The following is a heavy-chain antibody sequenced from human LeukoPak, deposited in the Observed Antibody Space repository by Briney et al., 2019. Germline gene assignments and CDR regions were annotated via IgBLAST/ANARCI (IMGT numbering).Heavy chain of an antibody. CDR2: IYYSGST. Sequence: SETLSLTCTVSGESISGFYWNWIRQPPGKGLEWIGYIYYSGSTNYNPSLKSRVTISIDTSKNQFSLKLSSVTAADTAVYYCARMTRGYGAFDVWGQGTMVTVSS. CDR3: ARMTRGYGAFDV. V-gene: IGHV4-59*01. D-gene: IGHD5-18*01. J-gene: IGHJ3*01. CDR1: GESISGFY.